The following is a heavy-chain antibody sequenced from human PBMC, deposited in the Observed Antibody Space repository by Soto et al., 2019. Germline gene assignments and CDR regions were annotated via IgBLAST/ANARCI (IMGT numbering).Heavy chain of an antibody. CDR3: TRVGAPDP. J-gene: IGHJ5*02. CDR2: IRNLPNSDAT. D-gene: IGHD1-26*01. Sequence: EVQLVESGGGLVQPGGSLILSCVASGFTFSNSAIHWVRQASGKGLEWVGRIRNLPNSDATAYAAAVKGRFTISRDDSKNTAYLQMNSLKTEDSAVYYCTRVGAPDPWGPGTLVTVSS. CDR1: GFTFSNSA. V-gene: IGHV3-73*02.